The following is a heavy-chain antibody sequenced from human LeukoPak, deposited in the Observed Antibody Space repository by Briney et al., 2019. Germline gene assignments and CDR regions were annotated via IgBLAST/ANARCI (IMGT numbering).Heavy chain of an antibody. V-gene: IGHV4-39*07. CDR2: IYYSGST. D-gene: IGHD3-16*01. J-gene: IGHJ4*02. CDR1: GGSISSSSYY. Sequence: SETLSLTCTVSGGSISSSSYYWGWSRQPPGKGLEWIGCIYYSGSTYYKPSVKSRVTISVDTSKNHVSLKVSSVTAADTAVFYCARVEGGMKVRGYFDYWGQGTLVTVSS. CDR3: ARVEGGMKVRGYFDY.